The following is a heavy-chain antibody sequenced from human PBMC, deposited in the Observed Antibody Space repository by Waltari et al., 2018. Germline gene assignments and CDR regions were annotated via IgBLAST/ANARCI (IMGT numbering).Heavy chain of an antibody. D-gene: IGHD3-3*01. V-gene: IGHV4-61*02. CDR2: IYTSGST. CDR3: AREDYDFWSGYYWFDP. Sequence: QVQLQESGPGLVKPSQTLSLTCTVSGGSISSGSYYWSWIRPPAGKGLEWIGRIYTSGSTNYNPSLKSRVTISVDTSKNQFSLKLSSVTAADTAVYYCAREDYDFWSGYYWFDPWGQGTLVTVSS. J-gene: IGHJ5*02. CDR1: GGSISSGSYY.